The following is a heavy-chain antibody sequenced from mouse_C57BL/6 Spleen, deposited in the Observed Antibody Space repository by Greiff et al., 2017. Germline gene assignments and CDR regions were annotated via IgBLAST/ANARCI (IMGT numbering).Heavy chain of an antibody. CDR3: ARGMLRSPFAY. J-gene: IGHJ3*01. CDR2: IYPGDGDT. V-gene: IGHV1-80*01. D-gene: IGHD1-1*01. Sequence: VQLVESGAELVKPGASVKISCKASGYAFSSYWMNWVKQRPGKGLEWIGQIYPGDGDTNYNGKFKGKATLTADKSSSTAYMQLSSLTSEDSAVYFCARGMLRSPFAYWGQGTLVTVSA. CDR1: GYAFSSYW.